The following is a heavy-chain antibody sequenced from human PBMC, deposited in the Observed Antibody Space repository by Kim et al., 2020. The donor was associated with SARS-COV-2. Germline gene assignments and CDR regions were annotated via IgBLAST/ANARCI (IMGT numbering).Heavy chain of an antibody. J-gene: IGHJ5*02. V-gene: IGHV4-34*01. CDR3: ARVPRRVYYGSGSYHWFDP. D-gene: IGHD3-10*01. CDR1: GGSFSGYY. CDR2: INHSGST. Sequence: SETLSLTCAVYGGSFSGYYWSWIRQPPGKGLEWIGEINHSGSTNYNPSLKSRVTISVDTSKNQFSLKLSSVTAADTAVYYCARVPRRVYYGSGSYHWFDPWGQGTLVTVSS.